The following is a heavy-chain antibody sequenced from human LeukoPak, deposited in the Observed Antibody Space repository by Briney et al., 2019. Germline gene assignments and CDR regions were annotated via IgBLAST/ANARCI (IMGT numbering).Heavy chain of an antibody. Sequence: SVKVSCKASGGTFSSYAISWVRQAPGQGLEWMGRIIPILGIANYAQKFQGRVTITADKSTSTAYMELSSLRSEDTAVYYCARDSPRYSSGRYRGDYWGQGTLVTVSS. V-gene: IGHV1-69*04. CDR2: IIPILGIA. CDR3: ARDSPRYSSGRYRGDY. D-gene: IGHD6-19*01. CDR1: GGTFSSYA. J-gene: IGHJ4*02.